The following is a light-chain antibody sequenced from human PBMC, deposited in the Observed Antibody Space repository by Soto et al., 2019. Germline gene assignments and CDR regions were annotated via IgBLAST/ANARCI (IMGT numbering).Light chain of an antibody. J-gene: IGKJ1*01. CDR3: QHFGNSLWT. Sequence: EIVLTQSPGTLSLSPGERATLSCRASQSVASRNLAWYQQKSGQAPRLLIYGASSRAIHTPDRFSGSGSGTDFTLTISGLEPEDFAVYYCQHFGNSLWTFGQGT. CDR1: QSVASRN. CDR2: GAS. V-gene: IGKV3-20*01.